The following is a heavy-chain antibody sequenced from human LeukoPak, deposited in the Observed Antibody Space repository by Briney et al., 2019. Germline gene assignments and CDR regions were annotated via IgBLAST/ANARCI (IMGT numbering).Heavy chain of an antibody. CDR3: AREDDLESQRPDY. J-gene: IGHJ4*02. CDR2: ISSNGGST. V-gene: IGHV3-64D*06. Sequence: GGSLRLSCSASGFTFSSYAMHWVRQAPGKGLEYVSAISSNGGSTYYADSVKGRLTISRDNSKNTLYLQMSSLRSEDTAVYYCAREDDLESQRPDYWGQGTLVTVSS. CDR1: GFTFSSYA.